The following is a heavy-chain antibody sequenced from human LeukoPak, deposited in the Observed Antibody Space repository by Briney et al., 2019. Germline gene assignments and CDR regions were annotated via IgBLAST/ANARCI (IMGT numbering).Heavy chain of an antibody. CDR3: ARARWYSSSWYSRFSYNWFDP. D-gene: IGHD6-13*01. CDR1: GYTFTSYG. V-gene: IGHV1-18*01. Sequence: GASVKVSCKASGYTFTSYGISWVRQAPGQGLEWMGWISAYNGNTNYAQKFQGRVTMTRNTSISTAYMELSSLRSEDTAVYYCARARWYSSSWYSRFSYNWFDPWGQGTLVTVSS. J-gene: IGHJ5*02. CDR2: ISAYNGNT.